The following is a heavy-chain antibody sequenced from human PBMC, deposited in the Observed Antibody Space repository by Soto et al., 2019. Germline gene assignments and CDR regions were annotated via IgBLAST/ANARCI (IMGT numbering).Heavy chain of an antibody. D-gene: IGHD5-18*01. J-gene: IGHJ5*02. CDR1: GFTFSSYA. CDR2: ISYDGSNK. V-gene: IGHV3-30-3*01. CDR3: ARDSGYSYGRTRWFDP. Sequence: QVQLVESGGGVVQPGRSLRLSCAASGFTFSSYAMHWVRQAPGKGLEWVAVISYDGSNKYYADSVKGRFTISRDNSKNTLYLQMNSLRAEDTAVYYCARDSGYSYGRTRWFDPWGQGPLVTVSS.